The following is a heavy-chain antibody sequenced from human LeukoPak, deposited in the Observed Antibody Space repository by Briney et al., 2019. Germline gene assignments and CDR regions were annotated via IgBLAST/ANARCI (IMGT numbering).Heavy chain of an antibody. CDR3: ATSHYDILKSDDAFDI. CDR1: GYTFTSYD. J-gene: IGHJ3*02. CDR2: MNPNSGNT. Sequence: ASVKVSCKASGYTFTSYDINWVRQATGQGLEWMGWMNPNSGNTGYAQKFQGRVTMTEDTSTDTAYMELSSLRSEDTAVYYCATSHYDILKSDDAFDIWGQGTMVTVSS. D-gene: IGHD3-9*01. V-gene: IGHV1-8*02.